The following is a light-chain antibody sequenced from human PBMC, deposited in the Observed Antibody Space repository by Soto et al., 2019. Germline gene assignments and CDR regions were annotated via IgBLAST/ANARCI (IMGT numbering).Light chain of an antibody. V-gene: IGKV1-9*01. CDR3: QQLNSYPRT. Sequence: DIQLTQSPSFLSASVGDRVTITCRASQGISSYLAGYQQKPGKAPKLLIYAASTLQSGVPSRFSGSGSGTEFTLTLSRLQPEDFATYDCQQLNSYPRTFGQGTQVEI. J-gene: IGKJ1*01. CDR2: AAS. CDR1: QGISSY.